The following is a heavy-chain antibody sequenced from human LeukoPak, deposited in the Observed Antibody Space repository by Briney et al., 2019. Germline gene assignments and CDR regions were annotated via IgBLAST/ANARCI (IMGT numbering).Heavy chain of an antibody. CDR1: GGSISSSSYY. J-gene: IGHJ4*02. CDR3: ARLTLGSSDY. D-gene: IGHD6-6*01. CDR2: IYHSRGT. Sequence: PSETLSLTCSVSGGSISSSSYYWGWIRQPPGKELQWLGSIYHSRGTYYNPSLKSRGTISLDTSKNQFSLRLTSVTAADTAVYYCARLTLGSSDYWGQGTLVTVSS. V-gene: IGHV4-39*07.